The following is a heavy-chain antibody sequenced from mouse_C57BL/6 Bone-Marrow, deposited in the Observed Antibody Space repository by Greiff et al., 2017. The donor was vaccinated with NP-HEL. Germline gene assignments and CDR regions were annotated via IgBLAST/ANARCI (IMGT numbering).Heavy chain of an antibody. CDR3: ARSLITVDY. CDR2: IYPRSGNT. D-gene: IGHD2-4*01. V-gene: IGHV1-81*01. J-gene: IGHJ2*01. Sequence: QVQLKESGAELARPGASVKLSCKASGYTFTSYGISWVKQRTGQGLEWIGEIYPRSGNTYYNEKFKGKATLTADKSSSTAYMELRSLTSEDAAVYFCARSLITVDYWGQGTTLTVSS. CDR1: GYTFTSYG.